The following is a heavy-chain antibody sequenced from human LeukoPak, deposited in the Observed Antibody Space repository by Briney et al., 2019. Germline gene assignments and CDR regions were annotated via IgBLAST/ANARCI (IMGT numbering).Heavy chain of an antibody. CDR3: ARDNSVRDEAWWFNP. CDR1: GGSVSDYY. J-gene: IGHJ5*02. CDR2: IYYTGST. V-gene: IGHV4-59*02. Sequence: SETLSLTCTISGGSVSDYYWSWIRQSPGKGLEWIGYIYYTGSTTYNPSLKSRVTMSADTSKNQFSLNLNSVTAADTAVYYCARDNSVRDEAWWFNPWGQGTLVIVSS. D-gene: IGHD5-24*01.